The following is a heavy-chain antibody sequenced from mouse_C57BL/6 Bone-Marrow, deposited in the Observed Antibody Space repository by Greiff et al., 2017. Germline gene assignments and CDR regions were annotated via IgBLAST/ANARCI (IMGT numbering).Heavy chain of an antibody. CDR3: ARRRVDRCAMDY. Sequence: QVQLQQPGAELVRPGTSVKLSCKASGYTFPSYWMHWVKPRPGQGLEWIGVIDPSDSYTNYNQKFKGKATLTVDTSSSKAYRQLSSLTAADSAVYYWARRRVDRCAMDYWGQGTSVTVFS. CDR1: GYTFPSYW. CDR2: IDPSDSYT. J-gene: IGHJ4*01. D-gene: IGHD1-1*02. V-gene: IGHV1-59*01.